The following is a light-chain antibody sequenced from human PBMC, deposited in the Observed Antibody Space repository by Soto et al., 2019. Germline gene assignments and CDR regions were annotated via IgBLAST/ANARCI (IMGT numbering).Light chain of an antibody. CDR2: DAS. J-gene: IGKJ1*01. V-gene: IGKV3-15*01. Sequence: ETVMTQSPGTLSVSPGERATLSCRASQNVYSKVAWYQQKLGQAPRLLIYDASTRATGIPARFSGDGSGTEFTLTISSLQSEDFEIYYCQQYQGWPRSFRLGTKVEIK. CDR1: QNVYSK. CDR3: QQYQGWPRS.